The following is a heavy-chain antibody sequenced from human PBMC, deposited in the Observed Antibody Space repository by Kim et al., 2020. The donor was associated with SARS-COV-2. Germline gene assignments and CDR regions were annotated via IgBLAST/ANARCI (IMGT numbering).Heavy chain of an antibody. Sequence: GESLKISCKGSGYSFTSYWIGWVRKMPGKGLEWLGIIYPGDSDTRYIPSFQGQVTISADKSISTAYLQWSSLKASDTAMYYCARHPIRGDSSGYFFDYWGQGTLVTVSS. CDR3: ARHPIRGDSSGYFFDY. CDR1: GYSFTSYW. J-gene: IGHJ4*02. V-gene: IGHV5-51*01. D-gene: IGHD3-22*01. CDR2: IYPGDSDT.